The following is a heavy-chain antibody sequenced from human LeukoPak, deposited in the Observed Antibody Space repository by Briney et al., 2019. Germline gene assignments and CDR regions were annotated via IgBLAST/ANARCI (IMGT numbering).Heavy chain of an antibody. CDR2: ITSSSSTI. D-gene: IGHD3-16*01. CDR3: ARDRGYWFDP. J-gene: IGHJ5*02. V-gene: IGHV3-48*01. Sequence: GGSLRLSCAASAFTSSSYSMHWVRQAPGKGLEWVSYITSSSSTIYYTDSVNGRCTISRDNAKNSLYLQMNSLRAEDTAVYYCARDRGYWFDPWGQGTLVSVSS. CDR1: AFTSSSYS.